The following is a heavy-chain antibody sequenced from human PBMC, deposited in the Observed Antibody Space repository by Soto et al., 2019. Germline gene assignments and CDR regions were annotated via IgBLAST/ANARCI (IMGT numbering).Heavy chain of an antibody. Sequence: QVQLVQSGAEVKKPGSSVRASGKPSEGSFATLLIGGCQRAPGQGLGWWGGIIPLFGTPNYAQRFQGRVTITADESTSTAYMELSRLRSEDTAVYYCARDRDDYGSGNYYNRIDFWGQGTLVTVSS. D-gene: IGHD3-10*01. CDR3: ARDRDDYGSGNYYNRIDF. V-gene: IGHV1-69*01. CDR2: IIPLFGTP. CDR1: EGSFATLL. J-gene: IGHJ4*02.